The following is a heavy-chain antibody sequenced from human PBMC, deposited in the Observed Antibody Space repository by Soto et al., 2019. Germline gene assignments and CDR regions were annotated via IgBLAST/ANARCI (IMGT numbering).Heavy chain of an antibody. CDR2: MNPGSGDT. Sequence: ASVKVSGKASGYIFTNNDVSWVRQATGQGLEWMGWMNPGSGDTGYAQKFQGRVTMTRDISIATAYMELSSLRSDDTAIYYCARMATFGSLNWFDPWGQGTLVTVS. J-gene: IGHJ5*02. D-gene: IGHD3-16*01. V-gene: IGHV1-8*01. CDR3: ARMATFGSLNWFDP. CDR1: GYIFTNND.